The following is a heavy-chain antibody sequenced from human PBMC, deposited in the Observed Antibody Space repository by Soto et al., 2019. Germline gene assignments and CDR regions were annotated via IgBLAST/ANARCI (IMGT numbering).Heavy chain of an antibody. CDR2: ISYDGNNK. CDR3: AKASGDYVDTNMDV. CDR1: GFTFDDYG. V-gene: IGHV3-30*18. Sequence: GGSLRLSCAASGFTFDDYGMSWVRQAPGKGLEWVAVISYDGNNKYYADSVKGRFTISRDNSKNTLYLQMNSLRAEDTAVYYCAKASGDYVDTNMDVWGKGTTVTVSS. J-gene: IGHJ6*03. D-gene: IGHD4-17*01.